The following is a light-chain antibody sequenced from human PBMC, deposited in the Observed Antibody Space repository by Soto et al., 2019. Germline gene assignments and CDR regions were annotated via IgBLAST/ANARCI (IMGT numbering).Light chain of an antibody. V-gene: IGLV2-14*01. CDR2: EVS. CDR1: SSDIGAYKY. Sequence: QSALTQPASVSGSPGQSVTISCTGTSSDIGAYKYVSWYQHHPGKSPRLLIYEVSNRPSGVSNRFSASKSGNTASLTISGLQAGDEADYYCCSYAGSYTRVFGTGTKVTVL. J-gene: IGLJ1*01. CDR3: CSYAGSYTRV.